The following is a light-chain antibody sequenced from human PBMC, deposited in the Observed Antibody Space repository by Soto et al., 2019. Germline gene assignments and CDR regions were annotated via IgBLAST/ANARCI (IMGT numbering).Light chain of an antibody. Sequence: QSVLTQPPSGSGAPGQRVTISCTGSSSNIGAGYDVHWYQQLPVTAPKLLIYGNSNRPSGVPDRFSGSKSGTSASLAITGLRAEDEADYYCQSYDSSLSGSGVFGTGTKVTVL. CDR1: SSNIGAGYD. CDR3: QSYDSSLSGSGV. V-gene: IGLV1-40*01. J-gene: IGLJ1*01. CDR2: GNS.